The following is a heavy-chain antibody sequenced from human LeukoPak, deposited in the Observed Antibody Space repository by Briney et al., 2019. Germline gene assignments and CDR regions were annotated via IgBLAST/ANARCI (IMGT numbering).Heavy chain of an antibody. J-gene: IGHJ5*02. CDR2: ITYSGST. V-gene: IGHV4-39*01. CDR3: ARHRGRQDCTNGVCYTPYWFDP. D-gene: IGHD2-8*01. Sequence: SETLSLTCTVSGGSISSRGYYWGWIRQPPGKGLEWIGTITYSGSTYFSPSVKSRVTMSMDTSKNQFSLKLSSVTAADTAVYYCARHRGRQDCTNGVCYTPYWFDPWGQGTLVTVSS. CDR1: GGSISSRGYY.